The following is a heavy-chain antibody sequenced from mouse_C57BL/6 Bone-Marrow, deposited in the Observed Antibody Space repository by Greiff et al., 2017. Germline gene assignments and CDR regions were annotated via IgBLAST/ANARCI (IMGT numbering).Heavy chain of an antibody. J-gene: IGHJ4*01. Sequence: QVQLQQSGAELVRPGASVKLSCKASGYTFTDYYINWVKQRPGQGLEWIARIYPGSGNTYYNEKFKGKATLTAEKSSSTAYMQLSSLTSEDAAVYFFASIDDGYYDAMGYWGQGTSVTVSS. CDR1: GYTFTDYY. CDR2: IYPGSGNT. CDR3: ASIDDGYYDAMGY. D-gene: IGHD2-3*01. V-gene: IGHV1-76*01.